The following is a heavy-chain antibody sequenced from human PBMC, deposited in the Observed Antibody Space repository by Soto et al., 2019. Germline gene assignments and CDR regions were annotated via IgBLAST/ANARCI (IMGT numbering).Heavy chain of an antibody. CDR1: GGSFSEDY. CDR2: SMYSGNS. V-gene: IGHV4-34*01. CDR3: ARGRRELVY. J-gene: IGHJ4*02. D-gene: IGHD3-10*01. Sequence: SETLSLTCGVYGGSFSEDYWSLHRHPPGKGHVWMCKSMYSGNSNYYPSLKSRATISLDTSEHLFSRKLRSVTAADTAVYCCARGRRELVYWGQGTLVTVSS.